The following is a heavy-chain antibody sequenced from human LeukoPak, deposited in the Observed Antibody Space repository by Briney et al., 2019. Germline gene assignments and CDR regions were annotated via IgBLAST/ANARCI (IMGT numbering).Heavy chain of an antibody. CDR2: IGTAGDT. Sequence: GGSLRLSCAASRFTFSSYDMHWVRQVTGKGLEWVSAIGTAGDTYYPGSVKGRFTISRENAKNSLYLQMNSLRAGDTAVYYCARALATDAFDIWGQGTMVTVSS. V-gene: IGHV3-13*01. J-gene: IGHJ3*02. CDR1: RFTFSSYD. D-gene: IGHD1-26*01. CDR3: ARALATDAFDI.